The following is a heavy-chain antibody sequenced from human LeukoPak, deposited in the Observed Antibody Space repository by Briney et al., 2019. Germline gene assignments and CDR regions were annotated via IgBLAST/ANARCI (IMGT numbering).Heavy chain of an antibody. J-gene: IGHJ4*02. D-gene: IGHD3-10*01. CDR3: ARDYGSHGEYFDY. V-gene: IGHV3-48*02. Sequence: GGSLRLSCAASGFTFSNYNMNWVRQAPGKGLEWVSYISSTTSITYYADSVKGRFTISRDNAKNSLYLQMNSLRDEDTAVYYCARDYGSHGEYFDYWGQGTRVSVFS. CDR2: ISSTTSIT. CDR1: GFTFSNYN.